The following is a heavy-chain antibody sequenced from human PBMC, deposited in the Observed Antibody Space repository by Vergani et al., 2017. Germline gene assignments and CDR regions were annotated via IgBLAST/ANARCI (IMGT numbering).Heavy chain of an antibody. CDR1: GYTFTSYY. J-gene: IGHJ6*02. D-gene: IGHD1-26*01. CDR2: INPSGGST. CDR3: ARDPGPIVGTTISYYYYGMVV. V-gene: IGHV1-46*01. Sequence: QVQLVQSGAEVKKPGASVKVSCKASGYTFTSYYMHWVRRAPGQGLEWMGIINPSGGSTSYAQKFQGRVPITADKSTSKAYMELSSLRSEDTAVYYCARDPGPIVGTTISYYYYGMVVWGQGTTVTVTS.